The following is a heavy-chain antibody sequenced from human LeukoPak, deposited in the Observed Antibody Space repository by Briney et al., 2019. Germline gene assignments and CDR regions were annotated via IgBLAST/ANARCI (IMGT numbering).Heavy chain of an antibody. V-gene: IGHV1-18*04. J-gene: IGHJ4*02. CDR3: ARAGRWFGESNFDY. CDR2: ISAYNGNT. Sequence: GAAVEVSCKGSGYTFTSYGISWVRQAPAQGLEWMGWISAYNGNTSYAQKLQGRVTMTTATSTSTAYMELRSLRSDDTAVYYCARAGRWFGESNFDYWGQGTLVSVSS. CDR1: GYTFTSYG. D-gene: IGHD3-10*01.